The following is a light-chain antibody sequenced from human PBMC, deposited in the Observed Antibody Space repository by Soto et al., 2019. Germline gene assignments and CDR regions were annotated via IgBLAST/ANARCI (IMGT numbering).Light chain of an antibody. Sequence: EIVMTQSPATLSVSPGERATLSCRASQSVSSNLAWYQKKPGQAPRLLMYVASTRVTGIPARFSGSGSGTEFTLTISSLQSEDFAVYYCQQYNNWPPWTFGQGTKVEIK. CDR3: QQYNNWPPWT. V-gene: IGKV3-15*01. CDR1: QSVSSN. CDR2: VAS. J-gene: IGKJ1*01.